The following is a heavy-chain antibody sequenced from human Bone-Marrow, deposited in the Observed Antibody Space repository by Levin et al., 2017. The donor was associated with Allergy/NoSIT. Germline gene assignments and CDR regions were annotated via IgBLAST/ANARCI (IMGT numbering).Heavy chain of an antibody. D-gene: IGHD3/OR15-3a*01. V-gene: IGHV3-23*01. CDR2: VTASGSST. Sequence: SCAASGFIFNNYDMNWVRQAPGKGLEWVSRVTASGSSTYYADSVKGRFIISRDNSKNTLYFHMNSLRVEDTAIYYCAGDWDWGQGTLVTVSS. J-gene: IGHJ4*02. CDR3: AGDWD. CDR1: GFIFNNYD.